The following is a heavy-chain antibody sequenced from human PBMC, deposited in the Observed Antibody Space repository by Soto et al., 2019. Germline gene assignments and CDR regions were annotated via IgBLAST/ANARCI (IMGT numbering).Heavy chain of an antibody. CDR1: GFTFSSYA. Sequence: GGSLRLSCAASGFTFSSYAMHWVRQAPGKGLEWVAVISYDGSNKYYADSVKGRFTISRDNSKNTLYLQMNSLRAEDTAVYYCARDSYYYGSGSYPGNYYYYYGMDVWGQGTTVTVSS. V-gene: IGHV3-30-3*01. CDR3: ARDSYYYGSGSYPGNYYYYYGMDV. J-gene: IGHJ6*02. CDR2: ISYDGSNK. D-gene: IGHD3-10*01.